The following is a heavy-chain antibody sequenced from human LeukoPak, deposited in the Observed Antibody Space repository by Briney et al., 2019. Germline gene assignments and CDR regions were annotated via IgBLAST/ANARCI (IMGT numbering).Heavy chain of an antibody. J-gene: IGHJ6*02. D-gene: IGHD2-21*02. Sequence: GASVKASCKASGYTFTSYDINWVRQATGQGLEWMGWMNPNSGNTGYAQKFQGRVTMTRNTSISTAYMELSSLRSEDTAVYYCARGAGDYYYYYGMDVWGQGTTVTVSS. V-gene: IGHV1-8*01. CDR3: ARGAGDYYYYYGMDV. CDR1: GYTFTSYD. CDR2: MNPNSGNT.